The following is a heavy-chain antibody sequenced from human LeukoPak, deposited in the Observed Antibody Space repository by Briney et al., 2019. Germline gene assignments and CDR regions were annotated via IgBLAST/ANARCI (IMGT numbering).Heavy chain of an antibody. CDR2: IYSDNT. CDR1: GFTVSSNS. J-gene: IGHJ4*02. D-gene: IGHD4/OR15-4a*01. V-gene: IGHV3-53*01. Sequence: GGSLRLSCTVSGFTVSSNSMSWVRQAPGKGLEWASFIYSDNTHYSDSVKGRFTISRDNSKNILYLQMNSLRAEDTAVYYCARRAGAYSHPYDYWGQGTLVTVSS. CDR3: ARRAGAYSHPYDY.